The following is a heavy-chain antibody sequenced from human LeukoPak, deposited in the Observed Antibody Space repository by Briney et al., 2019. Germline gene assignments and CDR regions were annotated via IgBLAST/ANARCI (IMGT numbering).Heavy chain of an antibody. J-gene: IGHJ4*02. CDR1: GGSISSSNYY. Sequence: SETLSLTCTVSGGSISSSNYYWDWIRQPPGKGLEWIGTMYNSGSTYYNPSLKSRVTISVDTSKNQFSLKLSSVTAADTAVYYCARDGLYSGYAGYWGQGTLVTVSS. CDR2: MYNSGST. D-gene: IGHD5-12*01. CDR3: ARDGLYSGYAGY. V-gene: IGHV4-39*07.